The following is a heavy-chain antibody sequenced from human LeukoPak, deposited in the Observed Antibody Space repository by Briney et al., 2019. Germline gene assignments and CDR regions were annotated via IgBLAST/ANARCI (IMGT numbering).Heavy chain of an antibody. D-gene: IGHD6-19*01. CDR1: GFTFSSYS. CDR2: ISSSSSYI. J-gene: IGHJ4*02. CDR3: ARDLRALRLSIAVPDY. Sequence: GSLRLSCAASGFTFSSYSMNWVRQAPGKGLEWVSSISSSSSYIYYADSVKGRFTISRDNAKNSLYPQMNSLRAEDTAVYYCARDLRALRLSIAVPDYWGQGTLATVSS. V-gene: IGHV3-21*01.